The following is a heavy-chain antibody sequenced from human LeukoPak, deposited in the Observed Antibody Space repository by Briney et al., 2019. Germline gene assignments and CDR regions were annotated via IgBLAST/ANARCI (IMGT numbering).Heavy chain of an antibody. CDR3: AGLAARSRAFDI. CDR2: INHSGST. CDR1: GGSFSGYY. D-gene: IGHD6-6*01. Sequence: SETLSLTCAVYGGSFSGYYWSWIRQPPGKGLEWIGEINHSGSTNYNPPLKSRVTISVDTSKNQFSLKLSSVTAADTAVYYCAGLAARSRAFDIWGQGTMVTVSS. V-gene: IGHV4-34*01. J-gene: IGHJ3*02.